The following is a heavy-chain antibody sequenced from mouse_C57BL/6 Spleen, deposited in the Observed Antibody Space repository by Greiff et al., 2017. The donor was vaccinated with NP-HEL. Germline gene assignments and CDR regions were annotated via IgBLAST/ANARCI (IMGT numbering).Heavy chain of an antibody. D-gene: IGHD1-1*01. V-gene: IGHV1-82*01. CDR2: IYPGDGDT. J-gene: IGHJ2*01. CDR3: ARGGTVGAKDDYFDY. CDR1: GYAFSSSW. Sequence: VQLQQSGPELVKPGASAKISCKASGYAFSSSWMNWVKQRPGKGLEWIGRIYPGDGDTNYNGKFKGKATLTADKSSSTAYMQLSSLTSEDSAVYFCARGGTVGAKDDYFDYWGQGTTLTVSS.